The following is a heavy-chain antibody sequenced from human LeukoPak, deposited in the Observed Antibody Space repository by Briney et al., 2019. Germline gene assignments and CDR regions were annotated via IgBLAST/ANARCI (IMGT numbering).Heavy chain of an antibody. Sequence: PGGSLRLSCAASGFTFSSYEMNWVRQAPGKGLEWVSYISSSGSTIYYADSVKGRFTISRDNAKNSLYLQMNSLRAEDTAVYYCARVWRIVFDPWGQGTLVTVSS. CDR1: GFTFSSYE. J-gene: IGHJ5*02. CDR2: ISSSGSTI. D-gene: IGHD3-3*01. CDR3: ARVWRIVFDP. V-gene: IGHV3-48*03.